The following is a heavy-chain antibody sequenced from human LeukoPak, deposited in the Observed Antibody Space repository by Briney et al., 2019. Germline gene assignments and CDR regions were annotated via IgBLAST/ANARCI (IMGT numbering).Heavy chain of an antibody. D-gene: IGHD3-10*01. CDR1: GYSFTSYW. J-gene: IGHJ6*02. V-gene: IGHV5-51*01. Sequence: GESLKISCKGSGYSFTSYWIGWVRQMPGKGLEWMGITYPGDSDTRYSPSFQGQVTISADKSISTAYLQWSSLKASDTAMYYCAREVWERGSGSYLYYYYYYGMDVWGQGTTVTVSS. CDR2: TYPGDSDT. CDR3: AREVWERGSGSYLYYYYYYGMDV.